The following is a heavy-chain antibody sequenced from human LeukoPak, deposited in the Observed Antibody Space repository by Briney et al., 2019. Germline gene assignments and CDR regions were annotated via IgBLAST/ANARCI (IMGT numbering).Heavy chain of an antibody. CDR3: ATGSWYEPPVY. D-gene: IGHD6-13*01. CDR1: GFTFNSYA. V-gene: IGHV3-23*01. Sequence: PGGSLRLSCAASGFTFNSYAMTWVRQAPGKGLEWVSSVSDSGDYTYYADSVKGRFTISRDNSKNTLYLQVNSLRAEDTAVYYCATGSWYEPPVYWGQGTLVTVSS. J-gene: IGHJ4*02. CDR2: VSDSGDYT.